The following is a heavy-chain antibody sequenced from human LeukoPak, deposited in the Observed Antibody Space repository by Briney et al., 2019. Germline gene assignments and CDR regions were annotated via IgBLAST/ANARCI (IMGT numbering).Heavy chain of an antibody. CDR1: GGSFSGYY. CDR2: INHSGST. V-gene: IGHV4-34*01. Sequence: SETLSLTCAVYGGSFSGYYWSWIRQPPGKGLEWIGEINHSGSTNYNPSLKSRVTISVDTSKNQFSLKLSSVTAADTAVYYCARKLWPPLRDYWGQGTLVTVSS. D-gene: IGHD5-18*01. CDR3: ARKLWPPLRDY. J-gene: IGHJ4*02.